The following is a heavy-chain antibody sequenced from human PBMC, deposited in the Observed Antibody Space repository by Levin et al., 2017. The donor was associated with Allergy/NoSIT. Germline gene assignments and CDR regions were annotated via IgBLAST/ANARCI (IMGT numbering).Heavy chain of an antibody. D-gene: IGHD3-10*01. J-gene: IGHJ4*02. CDR2: IYWDDVK. CDR3: AHRRQGSGLN. Sequence: SGPTLVKPTQTLTLTCTFSGFSLTTHGVGVAWIRRPPGKALEWLALIYWDDVKRYSPSLRSRLTVTKDTSKNQVILTVTNMDPVDTGTYYCAHRRQGSGLNWGQGTLVTVSS. CDR1: GFSLTTHGVG. V-gene: IGHV2-5*02.